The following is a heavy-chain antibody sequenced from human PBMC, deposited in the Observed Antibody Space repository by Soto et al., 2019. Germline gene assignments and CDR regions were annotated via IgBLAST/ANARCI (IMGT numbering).Heavy chain of an antibody. J-gene: IGHJ6*02. D-gene: IGHD2-15*01. Sequence: PGESLKISCKGSGYSFTKYWIGWVRQMPGKGLEWMAIIYPDESDTKYSPSFQGQVTISADNSISTAYLQWSSLKASDTAMYYCVRTRGQNCNGGNCYFGMDVWGQGTTVTVSS. V-gene: IGHV5-51*01. CDR1: GYSFTKYW. CDR3: VRTRGQNCNGGNCYFGMDV. CDR2: IYPDESDT.